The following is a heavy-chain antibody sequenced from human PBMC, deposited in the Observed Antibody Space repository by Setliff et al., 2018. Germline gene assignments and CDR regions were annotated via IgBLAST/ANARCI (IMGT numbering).Heavy chain of an antibody. V-gene: IGHV1-18*01. CDR1: GYILNSYG. Sequence: ASVKVSCKASGYILNSYGISWVRQAPGQGLEWMGWISSYNDITNYAQRFQGRVTLTTDMSTSTAYMELRSLGSDDTAVYYCAISTLSICSGGTCPNVFDVWGQGTMVTVSS. CDR2: ISSYNDIT. J-gene: IGHJ3*01. CDR3: AISTLSICSGGTCPNVFDV. D-gene: IGHD2-15*01.